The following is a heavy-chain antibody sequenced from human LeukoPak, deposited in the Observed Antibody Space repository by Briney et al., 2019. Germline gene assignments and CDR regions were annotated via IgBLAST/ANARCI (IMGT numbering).Heavy chain of an antibody. CDR1: GFTFSNYW. CDR2: IKSDGSST. V-gene: IGHV3-74*01. Sequence: GGSLRLSCAASGFTFSNYWMHWVRQAPGKGLVWVSRIKSDGSSTSYADSVKGRFTISRDNAKNTVYLQMNSLRAEDTAVYCCARGALHMYYLDNWGQGTLVTVSS. D-gene: IGHD2-8*01. CDR3: ARGALHMYYLDN. J-gene: IGHJ4*02.